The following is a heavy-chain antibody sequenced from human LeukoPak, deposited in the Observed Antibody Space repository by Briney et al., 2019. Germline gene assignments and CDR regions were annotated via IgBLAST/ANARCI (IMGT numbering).Heavy chain of an antibody. CDR1: GGSISSSSYY. J-gene: IGHJ5*02. CDR3: ARGGGWYCSSTSCYDDWFDP. Sequence: SETLSLTCTVSGGSISSSSYYWGWIRQPPGKGLEWIGSIYYSGSTYYNPSLKSRVTISVDTSKNQFSLKLSSVTAADTAVYYCARGGGWYCSSTSCYDDWFDPWGQGTLVTVSS. V-gene: IGHV4-39*07. D-gene: IGHD2-2*01. CDR2: IYYSGST.